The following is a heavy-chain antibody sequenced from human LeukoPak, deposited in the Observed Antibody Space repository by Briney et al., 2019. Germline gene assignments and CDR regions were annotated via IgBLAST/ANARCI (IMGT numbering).Heavy chain of an antibody. CDR1: GFTFSSYG. Sequence: GGSLRLSCAASGFTFSSYGMDWVRQAPGKGLEWVAVISYDGSNKYYADSVKGRFTISRDNSKNTLYLQMNSLRAEDTAVYYCAKEDSSSWPYNWFDPWGQGTLVTVSS. CDR2: ISYDGSNK. CDR3: AKEDSSSWPYNWFDP. V-gene: IGHV3-30*18. J-gene: IGHJ5*02. D-gene: IGHD6-13*01.